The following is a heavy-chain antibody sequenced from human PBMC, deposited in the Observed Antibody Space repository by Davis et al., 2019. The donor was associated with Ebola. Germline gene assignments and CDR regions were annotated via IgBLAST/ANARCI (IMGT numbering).Heavy chain of an antibody. V-gene: IGHV3-30*03. J-gene: IGHJ4*02. CDR2: ISYDGSNK. CDR3: ARDRESYDFWSGYFDY. D-gene: IGHD3-3*01. Sequence: PGGSLRLSCAASGFTFSSYGMHWVRQAPGKGLEWVAVISYDGSNKYYADSVKGRFTISRDNSKNTLYLQMNSLRAEDTAVYYCARDRESYDFWSGYFDYWGQGTLVTVSS. CDR1: GFTFSSYG.